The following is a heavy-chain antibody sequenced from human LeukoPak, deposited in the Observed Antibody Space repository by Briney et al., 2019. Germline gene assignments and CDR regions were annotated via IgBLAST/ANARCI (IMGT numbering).Heavy chain of an antibody. Sequence: GGSLRLSCAASGFTFSSYAMSWVRQAPGKGLEWVSAINGSGGSTYYADSVKGRFTISRDNSKNTLYLQMNSLRAEDTAVYYCAKGDYYDSSGYYFYFDYWGQGTLVTVSS. V-gene: IGHV3-23*01. CDR3: AKGDYYDSSGYYFYFDY. J-gene: IGHJ4*02. CDR2: INGSGGST. D-gene: IGHD3-22*01. CDR1: GFTFSSYA.